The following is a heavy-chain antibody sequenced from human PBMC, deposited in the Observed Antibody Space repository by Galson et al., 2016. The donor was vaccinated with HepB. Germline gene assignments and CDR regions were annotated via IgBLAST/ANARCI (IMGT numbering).Heavy chain of an antibody. D-gene: IGHD3-10*01. CDR3: ARSFRDFVFEGSLYGLDV. V-gene: IGHV3-30*04. CDR2: ISYTGSNE. Sequence: SLRLSCAASGFSFSLNTVHWVRQLPGKGLEWVALISYTGSNEIYAESVKGRFQISRDNSKNTLYRQMNNLRGEDTAVYYCARSFRDFVFEGSLYGLDVRGQGTSVIVSS. CDR1: GFSFSLNT. J-gene: IGHJ6*02.